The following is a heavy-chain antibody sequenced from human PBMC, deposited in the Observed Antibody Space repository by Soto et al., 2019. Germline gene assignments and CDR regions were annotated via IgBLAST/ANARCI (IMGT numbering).Heavy chain of an antibody. Sequence: QVQLVQSGTEVKKPGASVNVSCKAFGYTFTSYGFSWVRQVPGQGLEWLGWSSAFNGDTQYAQTMKGRLTVTTETSTTTVHMEPRSLPPADTAVYYCAREAGWQRMVPYDWGQGTLVTVS. V-gene: IGHV1-18*04. D-gene: IGHD6-25*01. CDR2: SSAFNGDT. J-gene: IGHJ4*02. CDR3: AREAGWQRMVPYD. CDR1: GYTFTSYG.